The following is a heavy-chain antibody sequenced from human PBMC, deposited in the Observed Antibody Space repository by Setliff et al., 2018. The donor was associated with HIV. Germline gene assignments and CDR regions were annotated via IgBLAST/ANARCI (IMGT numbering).Heavy chain of an antibody. Sequence: SETLSLTCSVSGGSISTNYYYWSWIRQHPGKGLEWIGYIYNSGTTFYNPSLESRLIMSFDPSKNQFSLKLTSVTAADTAVYYCARGRYFRDISDSLFDFWGQGTLVT. CDR3: ARGRYFRDISDSLFDF. D-gene: IGHD2-21*01. CDR2: IYNSGTT. J-gene: IGHJ4*02. V-gene: IGHV4-31*03. CDR1: GGSISTNYYY.